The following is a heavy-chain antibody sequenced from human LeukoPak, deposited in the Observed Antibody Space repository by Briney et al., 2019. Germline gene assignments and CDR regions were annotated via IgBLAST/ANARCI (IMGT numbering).Heavy chain of an antibody. CDR2: ISSGGGTI. J-gene: IGHJ5*02. Sequence: GGSLRLSCAASGFTFSSYSMNWVRQAPGKGLEWASYISSGGGTIYYAESVKGRFTISRDNAKNSLYLQMNSLRDEDTAVYFCARGLDPWGQGTLVTVSS. V-gene: IGHV3-48*02. CDR1: GFTFSSYS. CDR3: ARGLDP.